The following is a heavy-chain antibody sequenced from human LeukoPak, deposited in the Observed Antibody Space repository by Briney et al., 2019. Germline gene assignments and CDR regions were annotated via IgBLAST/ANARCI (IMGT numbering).Heavy chain of an antibody. D-gene: IGHD5-24*01. J-gene: IGHJ4*02. V-gene: IGHV3-30*03. Sequence: GGSLRLSCAASGFTFSSYGMHWVRQAPGKGLEWVAVISYDGSNKYYADSVKGRFTISRDNSKNTLYLQMNSLRAEDTAVYYCARDPHGYNSLRLFDYWGQGTLVTVSS. CDR1: GFTFSSYG. CDR2: ISYDGSNK. CDR3: ARDPHGYNSLRLFDY.